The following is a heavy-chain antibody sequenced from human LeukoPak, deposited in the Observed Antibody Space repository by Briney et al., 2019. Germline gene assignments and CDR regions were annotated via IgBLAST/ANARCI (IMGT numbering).Heavy chain of an antibody. CDR3: ARGLILTVGATRVYAFDI. V-gene: IGHV4-39*07. J-gene: IGHJ3*02. CDR1: GGSISSSSYY. CDR2: IYYSGST. Sequence: SETLSLTCAVSGGSISSSSYYWGWIRQPPGKGLEWIGSIYYSGSTYYNPSLKSRVTISVDTSKNQFSLKLSSVTAADTAVYYCARGLILTVGATRVYAFDIWGQGTMVTVSS. D-gene: IGHD1-26*01.